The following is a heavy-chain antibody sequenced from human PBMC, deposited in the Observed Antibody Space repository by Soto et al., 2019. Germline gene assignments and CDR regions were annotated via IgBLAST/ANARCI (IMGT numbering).Heavy chain of an antibody. CDR3: TILQPRIAAAGTRAFDI. CDR2: IRSKANSYAT. Sequence: EVQLVESGGGLVQPGGSLKLSCAASGFTFSGSAMHWVRQASGKGLEWVGRIRSKANSYATAYAASVKGRFTISRDDSKNTAYLQMNSLKTEDTAVYYCTILQPRIAAAGTRAFDIWGQGTMVTVSS. CDR1: GFTFSGSA. J-gene: IGHJ3*02. D-gene: IGHD6-13*01. V-gene: IGHV3-73*02.